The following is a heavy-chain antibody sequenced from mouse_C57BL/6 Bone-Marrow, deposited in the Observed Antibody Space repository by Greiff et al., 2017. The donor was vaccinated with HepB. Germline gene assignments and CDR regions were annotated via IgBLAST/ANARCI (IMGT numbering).Heavy chain of an antibody. D-gene: IGHD4-1*01. CDR2: ISGGGGNT. V-gene: IGHV5-9*01. CDR1: GFTFSSYT. J-gene: IGHJ3*01. CDR3: ARPLGPWFAY. Sequence: EVKLMESGGGLVKPGGSLKLSCAASGFTFSSYTMSWVRQTPEKRLEWVATISGGGGNTYYPDSVKGRFTISRDNAKNTLYLQMSSLRSEDTALYYCARPLGPWFAYWGQGTLVTVSA.